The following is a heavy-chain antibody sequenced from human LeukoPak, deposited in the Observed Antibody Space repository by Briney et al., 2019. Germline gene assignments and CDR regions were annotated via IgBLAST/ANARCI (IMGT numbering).Heavy chain of an antibody. CDR2: ISAYNGNT. D-gene: IGHD3-9*01. CDR3: AMTRGYYDILTGYPGTLDY. V-gene: IGHV1-18*01. CDR1: GYTITSYG. J-gene: IGHJ4*02. Sequence: ASVKVSCKASGYTITSYGISWVRQAPGQGLEWMGWISAYNGNTNYAQKLQGRVTMTTDTSTSAAYMELRSLRSDDTAVYYCAMTRGYYDILTGYPGTLDYWGQGTLVTVSS.